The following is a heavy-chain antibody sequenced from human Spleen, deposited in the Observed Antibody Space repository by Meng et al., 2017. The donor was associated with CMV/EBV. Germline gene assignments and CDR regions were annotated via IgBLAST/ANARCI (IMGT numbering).Heavy chain of an antibody. V-gene: IGHV3-21*01. Sequence: GGSLRLSCAASGFTFSSYAMSWVRQAPGKGLEWVSAISSSRSYIYYADSVKGRFTISRDNAKNSLYLQMNSLRVEDTAVYYCARDYEGLGDVWGQGTTVTVSS. CDR3: ARDYEGLGDV. CDR1: GFTFSSYA. D-gene: IGHD3-3*01. J-gene: IGHJ6*02. CDR2: ISSSRSYI.